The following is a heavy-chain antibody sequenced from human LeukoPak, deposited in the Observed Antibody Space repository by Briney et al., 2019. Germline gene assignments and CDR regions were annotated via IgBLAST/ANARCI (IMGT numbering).Heavy chain of an antibody. CDR3: ARFRYYDFWSGYYTPPLDGMDV. CDR2: IHYSGST. Sequence: PSETLSLTCTVSGGSISSYYWSWIRQPPGKGLEWIGYIHYSGSTNYDPSLKSRVTISVDTSKNQFSLKLSSVTAADTAVYYCARFRYYDFWSGYYTPPLDGMDVWGQGTTVTVSS. CDR1: GGSISSYY. V-gene: IGHV4-59*01. D-gene: IGHD3-3*01. J-gene: IGHJ6*02.